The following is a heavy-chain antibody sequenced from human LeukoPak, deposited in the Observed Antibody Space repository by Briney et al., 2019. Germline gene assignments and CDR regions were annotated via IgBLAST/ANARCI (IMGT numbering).Heavy chain of an antibody. CDR2: ISGSGGST. D-gene: IGHD5-24*01. J-gene: IGHJ3*02. Sequence: GGSLRLSCAASRFTFSSYAMSWVRQAPGKGLEWVSAISGSGGSTYYADSVKGRFTISRDNSKNTLYLQMNSLRAEDTAVYYCATLEMATIRAFDIWGQGTMVTVSS. CDR1: RFTFSSYA. CDR3: ATLEMATIRAFDI. V-gene: IGHV3-23*01.